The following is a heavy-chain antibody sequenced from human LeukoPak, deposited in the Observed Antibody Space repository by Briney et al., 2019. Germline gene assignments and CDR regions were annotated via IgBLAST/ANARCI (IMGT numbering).Heavy chain of an antibody. CDR3: ARAILTMVRGVIITSYGMDV. V-gene: IGHV1-69*01. D-gene: IGHD3-10*01. J-gene: IGHJ6*02. CDR1: GGTFSSYA. Sequence: EASVKVSCKASGGTFSSYAISWVRQAPGQGLEWMGGIIPIFGTANYAQKFQGRVTITADESTSTAYMELSSLRSEDTAVYYCARAILTMVRGVIITSYGMDVWGQGTTVTVSS. CDR2: IIPIFGTA.